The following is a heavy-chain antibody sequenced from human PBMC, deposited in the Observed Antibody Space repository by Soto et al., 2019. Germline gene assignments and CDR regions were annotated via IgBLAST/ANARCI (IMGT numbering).Heavy chain of an antibody. D-gene: IGHD3-22*01. CDR2: TYYRSKWYN. V-gene: IGHV6-1*01. CDR3: ARAYYDNSGYPLGGMDV. J-gene: IGHJ6*02. Sequence: SQTLSLTCAISGDSVSSNSAAWNWIRQSPSRGLEWLGRTYYRSKWYNDYAVSVKSRITINPDTSKNQFSLQLNSVTPGDTAVYYCARAYYDNSGYPLGGMDVWGQGTMVTVSS. CDR1: GDSVSSNSAA.